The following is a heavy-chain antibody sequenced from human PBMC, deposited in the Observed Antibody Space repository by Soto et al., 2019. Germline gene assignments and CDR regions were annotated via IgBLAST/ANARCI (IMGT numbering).Heavy chain of an antibody. J-gene: IGHJ6*02. CDR1: GGTFSSYA. Sequence: QVQLVQSGAEVNKPGSSVKVSCKASGGTFSSYAISWVRQSPGQGLEWMGGIIPIFGTANYAQKFQCRVTITADKSKSTAYMELGSLRSEDTAVYYCAGVDFWSGYPTVYYYGMAVWGQGTTVTVSS. V-gene: IGHV1-69*06. CDR2: IIPIFGTA. CDR3: AGVDFWSGYPTVYYYGMAV. D-gene: IGHD3-3*01.